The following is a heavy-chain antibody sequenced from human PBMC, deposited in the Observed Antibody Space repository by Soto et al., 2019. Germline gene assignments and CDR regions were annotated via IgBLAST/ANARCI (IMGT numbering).Heavy chain of an antibody. Sequence: SETLSLTCTVSGGSISSGGYYWSWIRQHPGKGLEWIGYIYYSGSTYYNPSLKSRVTISVDTSKNQFSLKLSSVTAADTAVYYCARAPYDILTGYYRGFDYWGQGTLVPVSS. CDR3: ARAPYDILTGYYRGFDY. V-gene: IGHV4-31*03. CDR1: GGSISSGGYY. D-gene: IGHD3-9*01. CDR2: IYYSGST. J-gene: IGHJ4*02.